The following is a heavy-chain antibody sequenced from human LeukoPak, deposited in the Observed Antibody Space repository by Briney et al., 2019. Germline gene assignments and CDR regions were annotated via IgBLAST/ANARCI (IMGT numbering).Heavy chain of an antibody. V-gene: IGHV4-61*02. Sequence: SETLSLTCTVSGGSISSGSYYWSWIRQPAGKGLEWIGRNYSSGSTNFNPSRKSRVTISLDTSKNLFSLKLSSVTAADTAVYYCASSYYDSSGPLGYYYYYMDVWGKGTTVTVSS. CDR3: ASSYYDSSGPLGYYYYYMDV. CDR1: GGSISSGSYY. J-gene: IGHJ6*03. D-gene: IGHD3-22*01. CDR2: NYSSGST.